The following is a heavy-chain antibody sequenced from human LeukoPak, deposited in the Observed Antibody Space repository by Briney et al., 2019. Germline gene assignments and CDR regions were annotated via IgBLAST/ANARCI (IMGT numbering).Heavy chain of an antibody. Sequence: GESLKISCKGSGYSFTSYWIGWVRQMPGKGLEWMGIIYPGDSDTRYSPSFQGQVTISADKSISTAYLQWSSLKASDTAMYYCARVGRAIFGVVIPNDLDYWGQGTLVTVSS. V-gene: IGHV5-51*01. CDR1: GYSFTSYW. CDR2: IYPGDSDT. D-gene: IGHD3-3*01. J-gene: IGHJ4*02. CDR3: ARVGRAIFGVVIPNDLDY.